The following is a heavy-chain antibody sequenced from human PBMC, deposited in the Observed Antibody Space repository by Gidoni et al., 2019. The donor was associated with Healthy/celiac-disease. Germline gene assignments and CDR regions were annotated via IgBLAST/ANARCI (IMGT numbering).Heavy chain of an antibody. CDR2: ISYDGSNK. V-gene: IGHV3-30*18. CDR1: GFTFSSYG. Sequence: QVQLVESGGGVVQPGRSLRLSCAASGFTFSSYGMHWVRQAPGKGLEWVAVISYDGSNKYYADSVKGRLTISRDNSKNTLYLQMNSLRAEDTAVYYCAKAGPAATTGWYMDYWGQGTLVTVSS. CDR3: AKAGPAATTGWYMDY. D-gene: IGHD2-2*01. J-gene: IGHJ4*02.